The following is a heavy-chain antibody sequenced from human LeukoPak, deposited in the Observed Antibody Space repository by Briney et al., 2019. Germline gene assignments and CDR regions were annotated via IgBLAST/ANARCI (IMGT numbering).Heavy chain of an antibody. V-gene: IGHV3-30*02. CDR2: IRYDGNSK. D-gene: IGHD1-26*01. J-gene: IGHJ6*03. Sequence: GGSLRLSCAGSGFTFSSYGMHWVRQAPGKGLEWVAFIRYDGNSKYYADPVKGRFTISRDNSKNTLYLQMNSLRAEDTALYYCAKGEWEQQPNLRNNYYYYYMDVWGKGTTVTVSS. CDR3: AKGEWEQQPNLRNNYYYYYMDV. CDR1: GFTFSSYG.